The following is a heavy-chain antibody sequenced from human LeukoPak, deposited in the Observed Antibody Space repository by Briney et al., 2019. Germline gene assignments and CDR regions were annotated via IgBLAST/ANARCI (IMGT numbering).Heavy chain of an antibody. J-gene: IGHJ4*02. V-gene: IGHV3-23*01. CDR1: GFEFNVYG. CDR3: ARKSGWLYNTEVDY. CDR2: ISGSGGSA. D-gene: IGHD1-1*01. Sequence: PGGSLRLSCAASGFEFNVYGMNWVRQAPGKGLEWVSGISGSGGSAYYADSVKGRFTISRDNSKNTLYLQMNSLRAEDSAVFYCARKSGWLYNTEVDYWGQGTLVTVSS.